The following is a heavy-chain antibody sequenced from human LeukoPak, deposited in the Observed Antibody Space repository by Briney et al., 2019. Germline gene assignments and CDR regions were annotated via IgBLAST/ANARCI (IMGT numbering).Heavy chain of an antibody. CDR2: IKQDGSEK. J-gene: IGHJ4*02. Sequence: PGGSLRLSCAASGFTFSNYWMSWVRQAPGKGLEWVANIKQDGSEKYYVDSVKGRFTISRDNAENSLYLQMNSLRAEDTSVYYCATTQTFDYWGQGTLVTVSS. V-gene: IGHV3-7*01. CDR1: GFTFSNYW. CDR3: ATTQTFDY.